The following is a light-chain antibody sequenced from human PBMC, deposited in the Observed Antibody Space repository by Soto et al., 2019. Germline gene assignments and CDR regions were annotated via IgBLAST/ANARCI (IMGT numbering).Light chain of an antibody. J-gene: IGKJ1*01. Sequence: DIQMTQSPSTLSASVGDRVAITCRASQDISKWLAWYQQKPGKPPKLLIYDASGLDSGVPSRFSGSGYGTEFTLTISGLQPEDCATFYCQQYDSFPWTFGHGTKVEIK. CDR3: QQYDSFPWT. CDR2: DAS. V-gene: IGKV1-5*01. CDR1: QDISKW.